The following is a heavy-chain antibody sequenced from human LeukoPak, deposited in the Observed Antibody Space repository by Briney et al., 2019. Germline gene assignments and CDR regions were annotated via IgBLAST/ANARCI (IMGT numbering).Heavy chain of an antibody. CDR3: AGTYYYDSSGYYHYSL. CDR1: GGSISSGSYY. V-gene: IGHV4-61*01. J-gene: IGHJ4*02. D-gene: IGHD3-22*01. Sequence: PSQTLSLTCTVSGGSISSGSYYWSWIRQPPGKGLEWIGYIYYSGSTNYNPSLKSRVTISVDTSKNQFSLKLSSVTAADTAVYYCAGTYYYDSSGYYHYSLWGQGTLVTVSS. CDR2: IYYSGST.